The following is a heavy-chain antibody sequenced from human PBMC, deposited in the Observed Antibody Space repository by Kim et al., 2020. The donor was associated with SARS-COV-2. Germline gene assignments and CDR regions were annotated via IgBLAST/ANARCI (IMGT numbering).Heavy chain of an antibody. Sequence: SETLSLTCAVYGGSFSGYYWSWIRQPPGKGLEWIGEINHSGSTNYNPSLKSRVTISVDTSKNQFSLKLSSVTAADTAVYYCARFTHRKNWFDPWGQGTLVTVSS. CDR1: GGSFSGYY. CDR2: INHSGST. J-gene: IGHJ5*02. V-gene: IGHV4-34*01. CDR3: ARFTHRKNWFDP.